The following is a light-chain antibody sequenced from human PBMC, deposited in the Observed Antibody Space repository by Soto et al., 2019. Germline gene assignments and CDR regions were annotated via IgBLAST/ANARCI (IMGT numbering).Light chain of an antibody. Sequence: QSALTQPASVSGSPGQSITISCTGTSSDVGDYNYVSWYQQHPDKAPKVMIYDVSNRPSGVSNRFSGSKSGNTASLTISGLQAEDEADYYCSSYTSSSTPYVVFGGGTKLTVL. J-gene: IGLJ2*01. CDR1: SSDVGDYNY. V-gene: IGLV2-14*01. CDR3: SSYTSSSTPYVV. CDR2: DVS.